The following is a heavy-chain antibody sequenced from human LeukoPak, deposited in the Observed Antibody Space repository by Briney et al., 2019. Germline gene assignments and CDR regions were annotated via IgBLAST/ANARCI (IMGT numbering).Heavy chain of an antibody. V-gene: IGHV3-74*01. CDR3: ARSRYGGYIDS. Sequence: GGSLRLSCAASGFTSSSYWMYWVRQAPGKGLVCVSRINTDASNTIYADSVKGRFTISRDNAKNTLYLQMNSLRVEETAVYYCARSRYGGYIDSWGQGTLVTVSS. J-gene: IGHJ4*02. CDR1: GFTSSSYW. D-gene: IGHD5-18*01. CDR2: INTDASNT.